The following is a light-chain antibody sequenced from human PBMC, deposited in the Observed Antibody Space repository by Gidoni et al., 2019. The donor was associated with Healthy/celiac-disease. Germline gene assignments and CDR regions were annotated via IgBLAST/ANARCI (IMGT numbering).Light chain of an antibody. CDR1: SSDVGGYNY. J-gene: IGLJ3*02. CDR3: SSYTSSSTLV. Sequence: QSALTQPAPVSVSPGQSITISCTGTSSDVGGYNYVSWYQQHPGKAPKLMIYEVSNRPSGVSNRFSGSKSGNTASLTISGLKAEDEADYYCSSYTSSSTLVFGGGTKLTVL. V-gene: IGLV2-14*01. CDR2: EVS.